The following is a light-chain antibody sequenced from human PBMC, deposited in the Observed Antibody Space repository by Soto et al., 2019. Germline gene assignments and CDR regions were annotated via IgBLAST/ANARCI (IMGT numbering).Light chain of an antibody. CDR1: QGLLHITAETF. CDR3: MQSTKLPPT. V-gene: IGKV2D-29*02. J-gene: IGKJ5*01. Sequence: VITQHPLSLSVAPGQPASISCKSSQGLLHITAETFLCSYLQKPCQSPQLLIYGVSTRLSGVPYRFSGSGSGTDFTLKISRLEPDDVAIYYCMQSTKLPPTFGQGTRLEIK. CDR2: GVS.